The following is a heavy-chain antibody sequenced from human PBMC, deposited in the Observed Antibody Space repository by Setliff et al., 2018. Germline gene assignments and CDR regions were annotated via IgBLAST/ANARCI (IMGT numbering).Heavy chain of an antibody. CDR3: ARGEAIVVVVDAEGNWFDP. D-gene: IGHD2-15*01. V-gene: IGHV1-3*01. CDR1: GYTFTSYA. J-gene: IGHJ5*02. Sequence: EASVKVSCKASGYTFTSYAMHWVRQAPGQRLEWMGWINAGNGNTKYSQKFQGRVTITRDTSASTVYMELSSLRSEDTAMYYCARGEAIVVVVDAEGNWFDPWGQGTLVTVSS. CDR2: INAGNGNT.